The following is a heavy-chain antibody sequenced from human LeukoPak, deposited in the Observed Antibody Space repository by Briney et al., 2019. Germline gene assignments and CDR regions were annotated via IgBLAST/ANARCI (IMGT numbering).Heavy chain of an antibody. D-gene: IGHD1-1*01. CDR3: ARGGLETPPPDYYYYYMDV. Sequence: SVKVSCMASGGTFSSYAISWVRQAPGQGLEWMGGIIPIFGTANYAQKFQGRVTITADESTSTAYMELSSLRSEDTAVYYCARGGLETPPPDYYYYYMDVWGKGTTVTVSS. CDR2: IIPIFGTA. J-gene: IGHJ6*03. V-gene: IGHV1-69*13. CDR1: GGTFSSYA.